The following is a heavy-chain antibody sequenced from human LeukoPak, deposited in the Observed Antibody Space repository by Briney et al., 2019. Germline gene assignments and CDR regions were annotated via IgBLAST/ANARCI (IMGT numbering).Heavy chain of an antibody. CDR1: GGTFSSYA. Sequence: SVKVSCKASGGTFSSYAISWVRQAPGQGLEWMGGIIPIFGTANYAQKFQGRVTITADESTSTAYMELSSLRSEDTAVYYCSRGRNYGSGSPYAYWGQGTLVTVSS. D-gene: IGHD3-10*01. J-gene: IGHJ4*02. V-gene: IGHV1-69*13. CDR3: SRGRNYGSGSPYAY. CDR2: IIPIFGTA.